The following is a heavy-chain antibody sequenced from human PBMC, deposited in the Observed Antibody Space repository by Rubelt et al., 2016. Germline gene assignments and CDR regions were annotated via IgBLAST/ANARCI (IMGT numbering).Heavy chain of an antibody. V-gene: IGHV4-39*01. J-gene: IGHJ6*02. D-gene: IGHD6-13*01. Sequence: QLQLQESGPGLVKPSETLSLTCTVSGGSISSSSYYWGWIRQPPGKGLEWIGSIYYSGSTYYNPTLTSRVTISVDTSKNQFALKRSTVTAADAAVYDCARHGRAAARYYVWGQGTTVTVSS. CDR2: IYYSGST. CDR1: GGSISSSSYY. CDR3: ARHGRAAARYYV.